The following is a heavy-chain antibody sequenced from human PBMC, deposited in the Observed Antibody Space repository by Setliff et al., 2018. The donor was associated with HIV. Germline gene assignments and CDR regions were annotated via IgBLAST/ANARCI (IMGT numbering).Heavy chain of an antibody. V-gene: IGHV3-48*02. J-gene: IGHJ4*02. CDR1: GFTFHDYA. Sequence: SCAASGFTFHDYAMHWVRQAPGKGLDWVYLSTSGSTIYYADSVKGRFTISRDNGKKSLYLQMDRLRDEDTAVYYCAREKFENGDYEFVSTFDSWGQGTLVTVSS. CDR3: AREKFENGDYEFVSTFDS. D-gene: IGHD4-17*01. CDR2: STSGSTI.